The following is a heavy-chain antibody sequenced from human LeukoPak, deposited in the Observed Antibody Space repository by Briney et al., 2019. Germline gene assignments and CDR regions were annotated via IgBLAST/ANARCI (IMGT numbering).Heavy chain of an antibody. Sequence: GGSLRLSCAASGFTVSSNYMNWVRQAPGKGPEWVSYISSSGSTIYYADSVKGRFTISRDNAKNSLYLQMNSLRAEDTAVYYCAELGITMIGGVWGKGTTVTISS. D-gene: IGHD3-10*02. J-gene: IGHJ6*04. CDR3: AELGITMIGGV. CDR1: GFTVSSNY. V-gene: IGHV3-48*03. CDR2: ISSSGSTI.